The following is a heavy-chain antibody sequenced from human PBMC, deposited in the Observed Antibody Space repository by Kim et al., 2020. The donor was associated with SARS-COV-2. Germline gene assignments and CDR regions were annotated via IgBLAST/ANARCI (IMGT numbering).Heavy chain of an antibody. CDR1: GGSFSGYY. CDR3: ARGTTLVVSGWYIWAFWFDP. J-gene: IGHJ5*02. V-gene: IGHV4-34*01. CDR2: INHSGST. D-gene: IGHD6-19*01. Sequence: SETLSLTCAVYGGSFSGYYWSWIRQPPGKGLEWIGEINHSGSTNYNPSLKSRVTISVDTSKNQFSLKLSSVTAADTAVYYCARGTTLVVSGWYIWAFWFDPWGQGTLVTVSS.